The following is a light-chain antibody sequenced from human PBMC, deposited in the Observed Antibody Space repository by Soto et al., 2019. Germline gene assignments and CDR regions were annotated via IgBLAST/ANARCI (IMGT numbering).Light chain of an antibody. J-gene: IGLJ1*01. CDR1: SFNIGNNN. CDR3: GTWDNSLSAFV. CDR2: DNN. V-gene: IGLV1-51*01. Sequence: QSVLTQPPSVSAAPGQKVTISCSGSSFNIGNNNVSWYQQLPGTAPRLLIYDNNKRPSGTPDRFSGSKSGTSATLGITGLQTGDEADYYCGTWDNSLSAFVFGTGTKVTVL.